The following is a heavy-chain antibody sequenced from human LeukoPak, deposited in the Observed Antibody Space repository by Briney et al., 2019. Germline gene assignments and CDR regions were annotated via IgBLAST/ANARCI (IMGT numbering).Heavy chain of an antibody. J-gene: IGHJ4*02. D-gene: IGHD3-22*01. CDR2: IYYSGST. Sequence: PSETLSLTCTVSGGSISSYYWNWIRQPPGKGLEWIGYIYYSGSTNYNPSLKSRVTISVDTSKNQFSLKLSSVTAADTAVYYCARGADSSGYYSIFYFDYWGQGTLVTVSS. CDR3: ARGADSSGYYSIFYFDY. V-gene: IGHV4-59*01. CDR1: GGSISSYY.